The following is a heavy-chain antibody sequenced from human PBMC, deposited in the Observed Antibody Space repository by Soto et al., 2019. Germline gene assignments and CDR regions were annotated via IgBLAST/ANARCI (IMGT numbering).Heavy chain of an antibody. D-gene: IGHD6-13*01. Sequence: QVQLVQSGAEVKKPGASVKVSCKASGYTFTSYDINWVRQATGQGLEWMGWMNPNSGNTGYAQKFQGRVTMTRTTSLSTDDMELSSMRSEHTAVYYCARLAAAGRGFDYWGQGTLVTVSS. CDR2: MNPNSGNT. V-gene: IGHV1-8*01. CDR1: GYTFTSYD. CDR3: ARLAAAGRGFDY. J-gene: IGHJ4*02.